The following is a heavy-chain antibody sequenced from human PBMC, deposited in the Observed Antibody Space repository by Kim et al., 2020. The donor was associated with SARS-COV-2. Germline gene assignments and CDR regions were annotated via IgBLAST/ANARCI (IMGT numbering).Heavy chain of an antibody. J-gene: IGHJ6*02. CDR3: ARDRKYCSSTSCYTPNYYYYGMDV. Sequence: GGSLRLSCAASGFTFSSYAMHWVRQAPGKGLEWVAVISYDGSNKYYADSVKGRFTISRDNSKNTLYLQMNSLRAEDTAVYYCARDRKYCSSTSCYTPNYYYYGMDVWGQGTTVTVSS. V-gene: IGHV3-30*04. CDR2: ISYDGSNK. CDR1: GFTFSSYA. D-gene: IGHD2-2*02.